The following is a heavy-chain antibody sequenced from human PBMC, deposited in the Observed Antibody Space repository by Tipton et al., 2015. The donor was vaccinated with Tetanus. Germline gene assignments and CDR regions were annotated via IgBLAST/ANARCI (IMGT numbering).Heavy chain of an antibody. V-gene: IGHV4-59*01. CDR1: GGSMRGDH. Sequence: TLSLTCTVSGGSMRGDHWSWIRQPPGKGLEWLGHTNDIGGINYNPSLKSRVTISVDASRNQFSLTLNSVTAADTALYFCAGYRGGWGGRGYWGQGTLVTVSS. D-gene: IGHD5-24*01. CDR3: AGYRGGWGGRGY. J-gene: IGHJ4*02. CDR2: TNDIGGI.